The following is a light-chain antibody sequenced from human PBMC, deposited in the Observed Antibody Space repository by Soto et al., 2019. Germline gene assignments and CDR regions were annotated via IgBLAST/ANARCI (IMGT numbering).Light chain of an antibody. CDR2: SNN. V-gene: IGLV1-47*02. CDR1: RSNIGTHY. J-gene: IGLJ3*02. Sequence: QSVLTQPPTASGTPGQRVTISCSGSRSNIGTHYGYWYQQVPGKAPKLLIYSNNQRPSGVPDRFSGSKSGASVSLAISGLRSEDEADYYCATWDDSLSGWVFGGGTQLTVL. CDR3: ATWDDSLSGWV.